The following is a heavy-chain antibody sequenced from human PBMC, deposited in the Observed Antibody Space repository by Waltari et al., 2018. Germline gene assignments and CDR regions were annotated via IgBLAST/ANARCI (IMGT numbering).Heavy chain of an antibody. CDR2: IYYSAST. Sequence: QLQLQESGPGLVKPSETLSLTCTVSGGSIRSSSYYWGWIRQSPGKGLEWIGSIYYSASTYYNPTLKSRVTISGDTSKNQFSLKLSSVTAADTAVYYCARHWKKSGYRFDPWGQGTLVTVSS. V-gene: IGHV4-39*01. CDR1: GGSIRSSSYY. J-gene: IGHJ5*02. CDR3: ARHWKKSGYRFDP. D-gene: IGHD5-12*01.